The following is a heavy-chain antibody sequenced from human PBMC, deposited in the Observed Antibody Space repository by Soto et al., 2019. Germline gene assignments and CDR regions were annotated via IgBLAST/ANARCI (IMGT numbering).Heavy chain of an antibody. D-gene: IGHD6-6*01. J-gene: IGHJ3*02. Sequence: WASVKVSCKASGFTFTSSAAQWVRQARGQRLEWIGWIVVGSGNTNYAQKFQERVTITRDMSTSTAYMELSSLRSEDTAVYYCAAGRPDDAFDIWGQGTMVTVSS. V-gene: IGHV1-58*01. CDR3: AAGRPDDAFDI. CDR2: IVVGSGNT. CDR1: GFTFTSSA.